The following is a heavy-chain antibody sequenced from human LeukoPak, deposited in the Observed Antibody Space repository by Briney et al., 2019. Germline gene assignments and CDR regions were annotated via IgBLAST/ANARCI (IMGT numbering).Heavy chain of an antibody. V-gene: IGHV4-59*12. CDR1: GGSISSYY. J-gene: IGHJ4*02. D-gene: IGHD3-10*01. CDR2: IYHSGST. Sequence: IPSETLSLTCTVSGGSISSYYWSWIRQPPGKGLEWIGYIYHSGSTYYNPSLKSRVTISVDRSKNQFSLKLSSVTAADTAVYYCARLVRGVTDYWGQGTLVTVSS. CDR3: ARLVRGVTDY.